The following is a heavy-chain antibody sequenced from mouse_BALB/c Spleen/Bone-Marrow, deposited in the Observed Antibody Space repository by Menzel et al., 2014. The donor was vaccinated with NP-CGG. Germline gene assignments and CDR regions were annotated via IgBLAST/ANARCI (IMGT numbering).Heavy chain of an antibody. CDR3: TREGDSPFAY. V-gene: IGHV1S81*02. J-gene: IGHJ3*01. CDR2: INPSNGGT. D-gene: IGHD2-13*01. Sequence: VKLQESGAELVKPGASVKLSCKASGYTFTSYYMYWVKQRPGQGLEWIGGINPSNGGTNFNEKFKSKAILTVDKSSSTAYMQLSSLTSEDSAVYYCTREGDSPFAYWGQGTLVTVSA. CDR1: GYTFTSYY.